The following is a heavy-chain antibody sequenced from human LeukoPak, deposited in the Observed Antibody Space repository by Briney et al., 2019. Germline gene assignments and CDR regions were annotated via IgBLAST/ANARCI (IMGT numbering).Heavy chain of an antibody. CDR3: ARSPLYDFWSGLRYYFDY. CDR1: GYTFTGYY. J-gene: IGHJ4*02. V-gene: IGHV1-2*02. CDR2: INPNSGGT. Sequence: GASVKVSCKASGYTFTGYYMHWVRQAPGQGLEWMGWINPNSGGTNYAQKFQGRVTMTRDTSISTAYMELSRLRSDDTAVYYCARSPLYDFWSGLRYYFDYWGQGTLVTVSS. D-gene: IGHD3-3*01.